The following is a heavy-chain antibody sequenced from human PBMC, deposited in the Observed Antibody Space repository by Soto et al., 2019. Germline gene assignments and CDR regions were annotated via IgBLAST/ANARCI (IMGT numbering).Heavy chain of an antibody. CDR1: GGSISSYY. D-gene: IGHD4-17*01. CDR2: IYYSGST. CDR3: ARRYGGHFDY. Sequence: QVQLQESGPGLVKPSETLSLTCTVSGGSISSYYWSWIRQPPGKGLEWIGYIYYSGSTNYNPSLKGRVTTSVDTSKNQFSLKLGSVTAADTAVYYCARRYGGHFDYWGQGTLVTVSS. J-gene: IGHJ4*02. V-gene: IGHV4-59*08.